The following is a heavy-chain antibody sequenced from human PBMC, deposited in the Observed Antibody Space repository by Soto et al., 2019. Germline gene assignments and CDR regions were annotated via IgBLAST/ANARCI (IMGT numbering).Heavy chain of an antibody. CDR3: ARGTLRYSYGYHYYYGMDV. CDR2: IYYSGST. V-gene: IGHV4-30-4*01. D-gene: IGHD5-18*01. CDR1: GGSIRSGDYY. Sequence: SETLSLTCTVSGGSIRSGDYYWNWIRQPPGKGLEWTGYIYYSGSTYYNPSLKSRVTISVDTSKNQFSLKLSSVTAADMAVYYCARGTLRYSYGYHYYYGMDVWGQGTTVTVSS. J-gene: IGHJ6*02.